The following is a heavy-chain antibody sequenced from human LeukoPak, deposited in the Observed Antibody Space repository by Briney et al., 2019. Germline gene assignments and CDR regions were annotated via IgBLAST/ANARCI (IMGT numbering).Heavy chain of an antibody. CDR1: GFTFSSYA. CDR2: ISRSGSTK. CDR3: ARFIAAPYYFDY. Sequence: GGSLRLSCAASGFTFSSYAMSWIRQAPGKGLEWVSSISRSGSTKYYADSVKGRFTISRDNAKNSLFLQMNSLRAEDTAVYYCARFIAAPYYFDYWGRGTLVTVSS. D-gene: IGHD6-13*01. V-gene: IGHV3-11*04. J-gene: IGHJ4*02.